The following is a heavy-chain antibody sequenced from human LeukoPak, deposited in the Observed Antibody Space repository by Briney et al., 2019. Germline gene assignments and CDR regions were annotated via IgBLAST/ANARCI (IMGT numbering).Heavy chain of an antibody. CDR2: VGASGGST. V-gene: IGHV3-23*01. J-gene: IGHJ4*02. CDR1: GFIFSSYA. Sequence: GGSLRLSCAASGFIFSSYAMSWVRQAPGKGLEWVAVVGASGGSTWYADSVKGRLTIPRDNSKNTLYLQMNSLRVEDTAVYYCAKDLFSSTGIDSWGQGALVTVSS. CDR3: AKDLFSSTGIDS. D-gene: IGHD1-14*01.